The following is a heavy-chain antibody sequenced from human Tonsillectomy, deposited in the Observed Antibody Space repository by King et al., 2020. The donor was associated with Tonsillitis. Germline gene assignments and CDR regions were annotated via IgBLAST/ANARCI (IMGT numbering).Heavy chain of an antibody. Sequence: VQLVESGGGVVQPGRSLRLSCAASGFTFSSYGMHWVRQAPGKGLEWVAVISYDGSNKYYADSVKGRFTISRDNSKNTLYLQMNSLRAEATAVYYCAKGDGDYFAYWGQGTLVTVSS. J-gene: IGHJ4*02. D-gene: IGHD4-17*01. CDR1: GFTFSSYG. V-gene: IGHV3-30*18. CDR2: ISYDGSNK. CDR3: AKGDGDYFAY.